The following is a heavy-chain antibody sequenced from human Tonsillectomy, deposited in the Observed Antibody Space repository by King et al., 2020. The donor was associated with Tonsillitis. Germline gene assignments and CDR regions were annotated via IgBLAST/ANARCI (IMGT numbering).Heavy chain of an antibody. V-gene: IGHV2-5*01. CDR3: AHRLEDYDSRGYYYDYFDH. D-gene: IGHD3-22*01. CDR1: GLSLSRSGVG. CDR2: IYWNGDK. J-gene: IGHJ4*02. Sequence: ITLKESGPTLVKPTQTLTLTCTLSGLSLSRSGVGVGWIRQPPGKALECLGFIYWNGDKWYSPSLKSRVTITKDTSKNEAVLTMTNMDPVDTATYFCAHRLEDYDSRGYYYDYFDHWGQGILITVSS.